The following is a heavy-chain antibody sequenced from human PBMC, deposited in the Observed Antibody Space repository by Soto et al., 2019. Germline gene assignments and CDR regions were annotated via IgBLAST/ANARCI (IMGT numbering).Heavy chain of an antibody. Sequence: EVQLVESGGGLVKAGGSLRLFCTASGFTFRNYNMNWVRQAPGKALEWVSSISTGGAYMFYADSVKGRFTISGGNAENSLFPQIDSPRAEDTAVYYCARHIASPGGAYFHSWGQGTLVTVSS. CDR2: ISTGGAYM. CDR3: ARHIASPGGAYFHS. J-gene: IGHJ4*02. V-gene: IGHV3-21*06. D-gene: IGHD2-21*01. CDR1: GFTFRNYN.